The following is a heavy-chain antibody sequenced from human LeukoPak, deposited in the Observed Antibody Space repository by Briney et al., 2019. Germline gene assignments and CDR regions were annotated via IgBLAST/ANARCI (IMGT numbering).Heavy chain of an antibody. CDR1: GGTFSAYY. V-gene: IGHV4-34*01. CDR2: NNLGGTA. D-gene: IGHD1-26*01. J-gene: IGHJ4*02. CDR3: ARDRELHY. Sequence: SETLSLTCAVYGGTFSAYYWSWIRQPPGKGLEWIGENNLGGTANYTPSLRSRVTISVDTSKNQVSLKLSSVTAADTAVYYCARDRELHYWGQGTLVTVSS.